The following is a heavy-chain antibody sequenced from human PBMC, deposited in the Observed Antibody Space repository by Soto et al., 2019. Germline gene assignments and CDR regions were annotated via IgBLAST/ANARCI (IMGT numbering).Heavy chain of an antibody. CDR1: GYTFTSSG. CDR3: ARGGYYDSSGSRNYHYYGMNV. D-gene: IGHD3-22*01. V-gene: IGHV1-18*01. CDR2: ISTNNGNT. J-gene: IGHJ6*02. Sequence: ASVKVSCKASGYTFTSSGISWVRQAPCQGLEWKGWISTNNGNTNYAQHLQGRVSMTTDTSTSTAYMDLRSLRSDDTAVYYCARGGYYDSSGSRNYHYYGMNVWGQGTTVTVSS.